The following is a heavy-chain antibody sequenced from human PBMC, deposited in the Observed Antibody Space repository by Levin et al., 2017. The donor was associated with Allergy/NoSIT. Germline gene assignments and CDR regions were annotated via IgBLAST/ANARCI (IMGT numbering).Heavy chain of an antibody. J-gene: IGHJ4*02. CDR3: AKALRTTVTAEGGY. D-gene: IGHD4-17*01. Sequence: GESLKISCAASGFTFSNYAMNWVRQAPGKGLEWVSGISGSGTATYYPDSVKGRFTISRDNSKNTVYLQMNSLRTEDTALYYCAKALRTTVTAEGGYWGQGTLVTVSS. V-gene: IGHV3-23*01. CDR1: GFTFSNYA. CDR2: ISGSGTAT.